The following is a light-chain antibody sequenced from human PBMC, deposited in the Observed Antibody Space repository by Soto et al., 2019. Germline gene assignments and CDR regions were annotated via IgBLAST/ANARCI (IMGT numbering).Light chain of an antibody. V-gene: IGKV3D-20*02. J-gene: IGKJ4*01. CDR2: RAS. CDR1: QSVSSNY. Sequence: EIVLTQSPGTLSLSPGERATLSCRASQSVSSNYLAWYQQKPGQAPKVLIYRASIRATGIPDRFTGSGSGTDFTLTISRLEPEDFAVYYCQQRSNWPPLTFGGGTKVDIK. CDR3: QQRSNWPPLT.